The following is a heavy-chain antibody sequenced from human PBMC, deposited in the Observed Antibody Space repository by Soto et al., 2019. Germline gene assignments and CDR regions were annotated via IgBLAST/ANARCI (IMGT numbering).Heavy chain of an antibody. Sequence: SVKVSCKASVGTFSSYTISWVRQAPGQRLEWMGRIIPILGIANYAQKFQGRVTITADKSTSTAYMELSSLRSEDTAVYYCARGVSPGYCSGGSCYLSVEKVYYFDYWGQGTLVTVSS. V-gene: IGHV1-69*02. J-gene: IGHJ4*02. CDR2: IIPILGIA. CDR1: VGTFSSYT. CDR3: ARGVSPGYCSGGSCYLSVEKVYYFDY. D-gene: IGHD2-15*01.